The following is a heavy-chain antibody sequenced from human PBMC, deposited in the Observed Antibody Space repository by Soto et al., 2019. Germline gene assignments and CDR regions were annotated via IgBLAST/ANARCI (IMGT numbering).Heavy chain of an antibody. CDR1: GYSFTSYW. CDR3: ARLIAARLEGGENYYYYYYMDV. D-gene: IGHD6-6*01. V-gene: IGHV5-51*01. CDR2: IYPGDSDT. Sequence: GESLKISCKGSGYSFTSYWIGWVRQMPGKGLEWMGIIYPGDSDTRYSPSFQGQVTISADKSISTAYLQWSSLKASDTAMYYCARLIAARLEGGENYYYYYYMDVWGKGTTVTVSS. J-gene: IGHJ6*03.